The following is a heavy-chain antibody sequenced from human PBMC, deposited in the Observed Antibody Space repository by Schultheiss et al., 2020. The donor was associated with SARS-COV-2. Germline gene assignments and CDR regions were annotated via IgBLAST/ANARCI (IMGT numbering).Heavy chain of an antibody. Sequence: SQTLSLTRAVSGYSISSGYYWGWIRQPPGKGLEWIGEIDHSGGTNYNPSLKSRVTISGDTSKNQFFLKLNSVTAADTAVYYCARDSRRWRFFDLWGRGTLVTVSS. D-gene: IGHD3-3*01. CDR2: IDHSGGT. J-gene: IGHJ2*01. CDR1: GYSISSGYY. CDR3: ARDSRRWRFFDL. V-gene: IGHV4-38-2*02.